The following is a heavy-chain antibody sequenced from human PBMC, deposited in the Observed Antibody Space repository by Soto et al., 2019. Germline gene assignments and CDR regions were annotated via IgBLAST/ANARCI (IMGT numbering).Heavy chain of an antibody. CDR3: AREQYYYDSSGYYSAFDY. V-gene: IGHV3-21*01. CDR2: ISSSSSYI. CDR1: GFTFSSYS. Sequence: EVQLVESGGGLVKPGGSLRLSCVASGFTFSSYSMNWVRQAPGKGLEWVSSISSSSSYIYYADSVKGRFTISRDNAKNSLYLQMNSLRAEDTAVYYCAREQYYYDSSGYYSAFDYWGQGTLVTVSS. J-gene: IGHJ4*02. D-gene: IGHD3-22*01.